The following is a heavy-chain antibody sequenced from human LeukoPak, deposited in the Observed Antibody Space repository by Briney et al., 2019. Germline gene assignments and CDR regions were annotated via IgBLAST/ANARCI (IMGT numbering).Heavy chain of an antibody. Sequence: ASVKVSCKASGYTVTGYYMHWVRQAPGPGLEWMGWINPNSGGTNYAQKFQGWVTMTRDTSISTAYMELSRLRSDDTAVYYCARSYCSSTSCYGYFDYWGQGTLVTVSS. CDR3: ARSYCSSTSCYGYFDY. CDR1: GYTVTGYY. CDR2: INPNSGGT. D-gene: IGHD2-2*01. V-gene: IGHV1-2*04. J-gene: IGHJ4*02.